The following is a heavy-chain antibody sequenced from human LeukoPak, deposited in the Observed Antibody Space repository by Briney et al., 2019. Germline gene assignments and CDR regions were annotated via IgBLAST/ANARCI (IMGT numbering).Heavy chain of an antibody. CDR3: ARADSGYDTYYYYYYMDV. CDR1: GYTFTGYY. J-gene: IGHJ6*03. CDR2: INPNSGGT. Sequence: ASVKVSCKASGYTFTGYYMHWVRQAPGQGLEWMGWINPNSGGTNYAQKFQGRVTMTRDTSISTAYMELSRLRSDDTAVYCCARADSGYDTYYYYYYMDVWGKGTTVTVSS. D-gene: IGHD5-12*01. V-gene: IGHV1-2*02.